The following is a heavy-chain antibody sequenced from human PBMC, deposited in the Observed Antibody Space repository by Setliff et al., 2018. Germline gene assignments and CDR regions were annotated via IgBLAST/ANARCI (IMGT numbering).Heavy chain of an antibody. D-gene: IGHD3-16*01. Sequence: GGSLRLSCEASGFSFNFYAMTWVRQAPGKGLEWVSYISRGGNTIYYADSVKGRFTISRDNARDSLFLQMSSLRAEDTAVYYCARDGGEYWGQGTLVTVSS. CDR2: ISRGGNTI. V-gene: IGHV3-48*04. CDR1: GFSFNFYA. CDR3: ARDGGEY. J-gene: IGHJ4*02.